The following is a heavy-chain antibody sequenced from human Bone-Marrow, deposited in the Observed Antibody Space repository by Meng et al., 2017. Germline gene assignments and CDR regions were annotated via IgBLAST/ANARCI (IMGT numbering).Heavy chain of an antibody. CDR1: GGSFSGNY. V-gene: IGHV4-34*01. CDR3: ARVGVVVITPNWFDP. CDR2: INHSGST. J-gene: IGHJ5*02. Sequence: QGQPQQWGAGLLKPSEALSLTCAVYGGSFSGNYWSWIRQPPGKGLEWIGEINHSGSTNYNPSLKSRVTISVDTSKNQFSLKLSSVTAADTAVYYCARVGVVVITPNWFDPWGQGTLVTVSS. D-gene: IGHD3-22*01.